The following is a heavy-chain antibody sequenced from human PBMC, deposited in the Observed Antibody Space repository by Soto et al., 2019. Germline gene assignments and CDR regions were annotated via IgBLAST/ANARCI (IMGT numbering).Heavy chain of an antibody. V-gene: IGHV1-69*02. CDR2: IIPILGIA. Sequence: SVKVSCTASGGTFSIYTIRWVRQAPGQGLEWMGRIIPILGIANYAQKFQGRVTITADKSTSTAYMELSSLRSEDTAVYYCARGAGTYYDILTGYYAEFDYWGQGTLVTVSS. D-gene: IGHD3-9*01. CDR3: ARGAGTYYDILTGYYAEFDY. J-gene: IGHJ4*02. CDR1: GGTFSIYT.